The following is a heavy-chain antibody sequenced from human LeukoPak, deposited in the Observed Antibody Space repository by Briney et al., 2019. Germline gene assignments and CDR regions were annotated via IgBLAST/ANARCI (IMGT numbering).Heavy chain of an antibody. V-gene: IGHV3-7*01. CDR3: ARSVVVVTAIQFDY. CDR2: IKQDGSEK. D-gene: IGHD2-21*02. Sequence: GRSLRLSCAASGFTFSSYGMHWVRQAPGKGLEWVANIKQDGSEKYYVDSVKGRFTISRDNAKNSLYLQMNSLRAEDTAVYYCARSVVVVTAIQFDYWGQGTLVTVSS. CDR1: GFTFSSYG. J-gene: IGHJ4*02.